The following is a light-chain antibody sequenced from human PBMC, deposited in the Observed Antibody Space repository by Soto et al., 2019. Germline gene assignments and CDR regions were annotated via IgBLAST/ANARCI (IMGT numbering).Light chain of an antibody. Sequence: QSVLTQPASVSGSPGQSITISCTGTSSDVGGFNYVSWYQLHPGKAPKLMIYEVTNRPSGISNRFSGSKSGNTASLTISGLQAEDEADYYCSSYTSSAYVVSGGGTKVTVL. CDR3: SSYTSSAYVV. V-gene: IGLV2-14*01. CDR2: EVT. CDR1: SSDVGGFNY. J-gene: IGLJ2*01.